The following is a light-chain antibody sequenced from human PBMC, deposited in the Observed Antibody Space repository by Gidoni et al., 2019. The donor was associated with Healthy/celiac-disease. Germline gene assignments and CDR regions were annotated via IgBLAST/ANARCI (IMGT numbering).Light chain of an antibody. J-gene: IGKJ2*01. Sequence: DIVMTQSPDSLAVSLGERATINCKSSQSVLYSSNNKNYLAWYQQKPGQPPKLLIYWASTRESGVPDRFSGSGSGTDFTLTISSLQAEDVAVYYCQQYYSTPPWGYTFGQGTKLEIK. CDR3: QQYYSTPPWGYT. CDR2: WAS. CDR1: QSVLYSSNNKNY. V-gene: IGKV4-1*01.